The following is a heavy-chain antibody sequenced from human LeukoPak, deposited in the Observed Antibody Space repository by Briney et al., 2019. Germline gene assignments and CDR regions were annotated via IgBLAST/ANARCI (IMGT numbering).Heavy chain of an antibody. CDR1: GDSVSSSSAA. V-gene: IGHV6-1*01. Sequence: SQTLSLTCAISGDSVSSSSAAWNWIRQSTSSGLEWLGRTYYRSKWYNGYAVSVKSRITITPDTSKNQFSLQLNSVTPEDTAVYYCARGNNGYIDYWGQGTLVTVSS. J-gene: IGHJ4*02. CDR2: TYYRSKWYN. D-gene: IGHD2-8*01. CDR3: ARGNNGYIDY.